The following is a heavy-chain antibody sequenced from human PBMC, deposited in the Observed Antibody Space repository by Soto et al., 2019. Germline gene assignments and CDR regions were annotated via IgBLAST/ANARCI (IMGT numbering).Heavy chain of an antibody. CDR1: GYSISSGYY. CDR2: IYHSGNT. V-gene: IGHV4-38-2*01. D-gene: IGHD6-19*01. CDR3: ARARIVVAGTIVDY. Sequence: SETLSLTCAVSGYSISSGYYCGWIRQPPGKGLEWIGSIYHSGNTYYNPSLKSRVTISVDTSKNHFSLKLSSVTAADTAVYYCARARIVVAGTIVDYWGQGTLVT. J-gene: IGHJ4*02.